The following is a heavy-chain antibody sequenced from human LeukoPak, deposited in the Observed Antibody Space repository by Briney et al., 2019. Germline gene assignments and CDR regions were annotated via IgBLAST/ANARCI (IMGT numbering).Heavy chain of an antibody. CDR3: AKSGPDYLRGSYRYLDY. CDR2: ISGSSGTT. Sequence: PGGSLRLSCAASGFTFSSYAMSWVRQAPGKGLEWVSGISGSSGTTYYADSVKGRFTISGDKSRNTLYLQMNSLRAEDTAVYYCAKSGPDYLRGSYRYLDYWGQGTLVTVSS. CDR1: GFTFSSYA. D-gene: IGHD3-16*02. J-gene: IGHJ4*02. V-gene: IGHV3-23*01.